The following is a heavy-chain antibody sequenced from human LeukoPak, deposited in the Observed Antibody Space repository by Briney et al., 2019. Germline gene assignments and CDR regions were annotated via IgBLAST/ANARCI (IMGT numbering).Heavy chain of an antibody. CDR3: ARVPSYGDYYFDY. D-gene: IGHD4-17*01. Sequence: GGSLRLSCAVSGITLSNYGMSWVRRAPGKGLEWVAGIGGSGGGTNYADSVKGRFIISRDNAKNTLYLQMSSLRVEDTAVYYCARVPSYGDYYFDYWGQGTLVTVSS. CDR1: GITLSNYG. CDR2: IGGSGGGT. V-gene: IGHV3-23*01. J-gene: IGHJ4*02.